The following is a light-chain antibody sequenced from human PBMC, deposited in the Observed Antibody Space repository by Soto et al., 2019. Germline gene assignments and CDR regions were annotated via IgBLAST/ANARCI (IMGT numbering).Light chain of an antibody. J-gene: IGKJ4*01. V-gene: IGKV1-39*01. CDR1: QSISKF. CDR2: AAS. CDR3: QQSYAAPLT. Sequence: DIQMTQSPSSLSASVVDRFTITCLASQSISKFLNWYQQKPGKAPNLLIYAASSLQSGVPSRFSGSGSGTDFTLTISSLQPEDFATYYCQQSYAAPLTCGGGTKGDIK.